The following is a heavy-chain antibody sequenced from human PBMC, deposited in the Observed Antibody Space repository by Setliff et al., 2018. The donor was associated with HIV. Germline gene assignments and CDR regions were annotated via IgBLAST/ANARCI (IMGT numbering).Heavy chain of an antibody. CDR2: IYTSGNSRYT. Sequence: PSETLSLTCTVSGASVTNVLYYWSWLRQPAGKGLEWIGHIYTSGNSRYTNYNSSLESRVAISLDTSSNQFSLKLSSVTAADTAVYHCAREREAAAGTGFDPWGQGILVTVSS. CDR3: AREREAAAGTGFDP. CDR1: GASVTNVLYY. D-gene: IGHD6-13*01. V-gene: IGHV4-61*09. J-gene: IGHJ5*02.